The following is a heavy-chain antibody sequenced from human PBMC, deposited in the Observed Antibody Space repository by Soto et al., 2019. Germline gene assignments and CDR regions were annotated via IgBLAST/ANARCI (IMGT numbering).Heavy chain of an antibody. J-gene: IGHJ3*02. CDR2: IYYSGST. Sequence: PXETLSRTGTVAGGSSSSYYWSWIRQPPGKGLEWIGYIYYSGSTNYNPSLKSRVTISVDTSKNQFSLKLSSVTAADTAVYYCARFTPRVAGDSNDAFDIWGQGTMVTLSS. CDR1: GGSSSSYY. D-gene: IGHD6-19*01. CDR3: ARFTPRVAGDSNDAFDI. V-gene: IGHV4-59*01.